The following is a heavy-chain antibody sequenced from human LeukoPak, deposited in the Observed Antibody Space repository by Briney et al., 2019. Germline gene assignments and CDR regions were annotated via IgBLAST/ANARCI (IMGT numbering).Heavy chain of an antibody. CDR2: ISSSSTYI. D-gene: IGHD5-12*01. CDR1: GFTFSSYT. Sequence: PGGSLRLSCAASGFTFSSYTMYWVRQAPGKGLEWVSSISSSSTYIYYADSVRGRFTISRDNAKKSLFLQMNSLRAEDTAVYYCARDGWATFDYWGQGTLVTVSS. J-gene: IGHJ4*02. V-gene: IGHV3-21*01. CDR3: ARDGWATFDY.